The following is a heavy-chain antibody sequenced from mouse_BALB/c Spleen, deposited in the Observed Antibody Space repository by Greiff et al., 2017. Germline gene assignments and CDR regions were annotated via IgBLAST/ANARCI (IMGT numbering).Heavy chain of an antibody. CDR3: ARQGRRGGFGDFDY. CDR1: GYTFTSYV. D-gene: IGHD3-1*01. Sequence: VQLKQSGPELVKPGASVKMSCKASGYTFTSYVMHWVKQKPGQGLEWIGYINPYNDGTKYNEKFKGKATLTSDKSSSTAYMELSSLTSEDSAVYYCARQGRRGGFGDFDYWGQGTTLTVSS. J-gene: IGHJ2*01. CDR2: INPYNDGT. V-gene: IGHV1-14*01.